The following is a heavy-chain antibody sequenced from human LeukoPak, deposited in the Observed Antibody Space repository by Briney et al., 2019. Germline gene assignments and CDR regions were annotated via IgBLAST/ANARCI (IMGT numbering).Heavy chain of an antibody. J-gene: IGHJ4*02. CDR2: INPNGGGT. V-gene: IGHV1-2*02. Sequence: GASVKVSCKASGYTFTGYYMHWVRQAPGQGLEWMGWINPNGGGTNYAQKFQGRVTMTRDTSISTAYMELSRLRSDDTAVYYCARALTAMIVVAFDYWGQGTLVTVSS. D-gene: IGHD3-22*01. CDR3: ARALTAMIVVAFDY. CDR1: GYTFTGYY.